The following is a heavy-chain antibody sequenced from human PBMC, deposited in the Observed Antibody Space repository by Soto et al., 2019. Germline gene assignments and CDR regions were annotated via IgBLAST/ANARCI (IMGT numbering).Heavy chain of an antibody. CDR3: TSETVGAMDS. J-gene: IGHJ4*02. D-gene: IGHD2-2*01. V-gene: IGHV3-74*01. CDR1: GFAFSSEW. Sequence: EVQLVESGGGLVQPGGSLRLSCAASGFAFSSEWMHWVRQAPGKGLVWVSRIDPYDTGITYADSVKGRFTISRDNAKNKLYLQMNSLRAEDTAVYYCTSETVGAMDSWGQGTLVTVSS. CDR2: IDPYDTGI.